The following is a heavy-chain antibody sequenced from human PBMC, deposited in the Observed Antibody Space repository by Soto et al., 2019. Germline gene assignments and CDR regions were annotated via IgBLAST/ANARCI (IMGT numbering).Heavy chain of an antibody. Sequence: GSLRLSCAASGFTFSDYYMNWIRQTPGKGLEWLAYISSPSNDINYADAVKGRFTISRDNAKNSLYLQMNSLRAEDTAVYYCARTPGTSSYYYDSSGYYAGYYYYGMDVWGQGTTVTVSS. CDR3: ARTPGTSSYYYDSSGYYAGYYYYGMDV. D-gene: IGHD3-22*01. J-gene: IGHJ6*02. CDR2: ISSPSNDI. V-gene: IGHV3-11*06. CDR1: GFTFSDYY.